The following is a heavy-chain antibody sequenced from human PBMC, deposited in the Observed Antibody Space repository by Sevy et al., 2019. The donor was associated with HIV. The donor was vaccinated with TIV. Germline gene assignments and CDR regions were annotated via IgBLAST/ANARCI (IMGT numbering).Heavy chain of an antibody. Sequence: GGSLRLSCAASGFTFSSYAMHWVRQAPGKGLEWVAVISYDGSNKYYADSVKGRFTISRDNSKNTLYLQMNSLRAEDTAVYYCARGRRITRIVVGGGGFDIWGQGTMVTVSS. D-gene: IGHD3-22*01. CDR3: ARGRRITRIVVGGGGFDI. J-gene: IGHJ3*02. CDR1: GFTFSSYA. CDR2: ISYDGSNK. V-gene: IGHV3-30-3*01.